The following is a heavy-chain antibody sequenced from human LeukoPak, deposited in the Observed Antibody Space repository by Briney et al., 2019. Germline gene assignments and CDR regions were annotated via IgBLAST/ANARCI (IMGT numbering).Heavy chain of an antibody. J-gene: IGHJ6*02. Sequence: PSETLSLTCAVYGGSFSGYYWSWIRQPPGKGLEWIGEINHSGSTNYNPSLKSRVTISVDTSKNQFSLKLSSVTAADTAVYYCAKSSYYYYSGMDVWGQGTTVTVSS. V-gene: IGHV4-34*01. CDR3: AKSSYYYYSGMDV. CDR2: INHSGST. CDR1: GGSFSGYY.